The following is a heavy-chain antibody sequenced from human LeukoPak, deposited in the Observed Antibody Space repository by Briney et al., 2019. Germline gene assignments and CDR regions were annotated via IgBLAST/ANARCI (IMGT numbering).Heavy chain of an antibody. CDR2: ISSSSSTI. Sequence: PGGSLRLSCAASGFTFSSYSMNWVRQAPGKGLEWVSYISSSSSTIYYADSVKGRFTISRDNAKNSLYLQMNSLRDEDTAVYYCARDVDSSSWLYAFDIWGQGTMVTVSS. V-gene: IGHV3-48*02. J-gene: IGHJ3*02. D-gene: IGHD6-13*01. CDR3: ARDVDSSSWLYAFDI. CDR1: GFTFSSYS.